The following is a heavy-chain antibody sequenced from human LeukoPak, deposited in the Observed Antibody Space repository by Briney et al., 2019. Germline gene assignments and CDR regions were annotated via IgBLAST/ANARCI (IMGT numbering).Heavy chain of an antibody. J-gene: IGHJ4*01. CDR3: ARGAALLYFFGY. CDR2: SSAYNGNT. Sequence: GASEKLSCNASGYTLTSYGISWGRHAPGQGLEWMGWSSAYNGNTNYAQKPQDRVTITTDTAPSTAYMELRSLRSDDTAVYYCARGAALLYFFGYWGQGTLVTVSS. CDR1: GYTLTSYG. V-gene: IGHV1-18*04. D-gene: IGHD2-21*01.